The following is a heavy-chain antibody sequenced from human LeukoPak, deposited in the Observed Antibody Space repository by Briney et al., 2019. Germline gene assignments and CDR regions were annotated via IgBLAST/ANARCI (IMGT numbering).Heavy chain of an antibody. CDR1: DTSINTYY. V-gene: IGHV4-4*07. J-gene: IGHJ4*02. CDR2: VYATGTT. D-gene: IGHD3-10*01. CDR3: AKVAKYYYGPETYFFFEH. Sequence: PSETLSLTCTVSDTSINTYYWSWIRQPAGKGLEWIGHVYATGTTNYNPSLKSRVTMSIDTSKNQFSLNLRSVTAADTAVYYCAKVAKYYYGPETYFFFEHWGQGTLVTVSS.